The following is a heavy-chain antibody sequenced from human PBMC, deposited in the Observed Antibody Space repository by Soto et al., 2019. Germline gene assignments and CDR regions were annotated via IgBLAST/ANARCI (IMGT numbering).Heavy chain of an antibody. J-gene: IGHJ4*01. Sequence: ASVKATSKASGYHLISNAFTWVRQAPGQGLEWMGWISAYNGNTKYAQKFQGRVSMTTDTSTSAAYMELRSLRSDDTAVYYCARAQYCSGGTCHFDYWGQGTLGTVSS. CDR2: ISAYNGNT. D-gene: IGHD2-15*01. CDR1: GYHLISNA. CDR3: ARAQYCSGGTCHFDY. V-gene: IGHV1-18*01.